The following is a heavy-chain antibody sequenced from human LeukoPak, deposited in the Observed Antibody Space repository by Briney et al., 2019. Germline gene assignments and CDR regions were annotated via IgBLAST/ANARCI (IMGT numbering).Heavy chain of an antibody. CDR1: GGSISSGDYY. Sequence: PSETLSLTCTVSGGSISSGDYYWSWIRQPPGKGLEWIGYIYYSGSTYYNPSLKSRVTLSVDTSKNQFSLKLSSVTAADTAVYYCARDQGYGYYDSGGYFDLWGRGTLVTVSS. CDR2: IYYSGST. D-gene: IGHD3-22*01. V-gene: IGHV4-30-4*01. CDR3: ARDQGYGYYDSGGYFDL. J-gene: IGHJ2*01.